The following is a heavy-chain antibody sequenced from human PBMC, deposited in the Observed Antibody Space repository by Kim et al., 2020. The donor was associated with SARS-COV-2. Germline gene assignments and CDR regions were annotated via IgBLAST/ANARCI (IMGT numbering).Heavy chain of an antibody. CDR3: AGDFWSGYPHFDY. J-gene: IGHJ4*02. V-gene: IGHV3-7*01. Sequence: YVDSVKGRFTISRDNDKNSLYLQMNSLRAEDTAVYYCAGDFWSGYPHFDYWGQGTLVTVSS. D-gene: IGHD3-3*01.